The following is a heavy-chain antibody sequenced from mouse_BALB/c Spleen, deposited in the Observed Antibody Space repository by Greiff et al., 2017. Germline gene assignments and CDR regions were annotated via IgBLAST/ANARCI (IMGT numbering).Heavy chain of an antibody. CDR1: GFSLTSYG. CDR2: IWSGGST. CDR3: ARNSDAGYYAMDY. J-gene: IGHJ4*01. Sequence: QVQLKESGPGLVQPSQSLSITCTVSGFSLTSYGVHWVRQSPGKGLEWLGVIWSGGSTDYNAAFISRLSISKDNSKSQVFFKMNSLQANDTAIYYCARNSDAGYYAMDYWGQGTSVTVSS. V-gene: IGHV2-2*02.